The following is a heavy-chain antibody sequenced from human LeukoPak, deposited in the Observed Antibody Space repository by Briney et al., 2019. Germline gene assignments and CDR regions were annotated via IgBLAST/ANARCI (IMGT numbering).Heavy chain of an antibody. V-gene: IGHV1-8*03. CDR2: MNPNSGNT. Sequence: GASVKVSCKASGYTFTSYDINWVRQATGQGLEWMGWMNPNSGNTGYAQKFQGRVTITRDTSASTAYMELSSLRSEDTAVYYCARAGYDSSGYYLYFDYWGQGTLVTVSS. D-gene: IGHD3-22*01. J-gene: IGHJ4*02. CDR1: GYTFTSYD. CDR3: ARAGYDSSGYYLYFDY.